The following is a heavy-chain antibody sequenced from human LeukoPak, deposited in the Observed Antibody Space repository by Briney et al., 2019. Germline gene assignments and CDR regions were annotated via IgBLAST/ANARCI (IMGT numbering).Heavy chain of an antibody. CDR3: ARRISSSWYDFDY. V-gene: IGHV4-39*01. Sequence: PSETLSLTCTVSGGSISSSTYYWGWIRQPPGKGLEWIGSLYYSGSTYYNPSLNSRVTISVDTSENQFSLKLSSVTAADTAVYYCARRISSSWYDFDYWGQGTLVTVSS. CDR1: GGSISSSTYY. CDR2: LYYSGST. J-gene: IGHJ4*02. D-gene: IGHD6-13*01.